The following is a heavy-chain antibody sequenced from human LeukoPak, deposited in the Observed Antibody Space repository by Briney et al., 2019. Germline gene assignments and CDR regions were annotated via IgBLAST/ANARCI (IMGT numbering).Heavy chain of an antibody. Sequence: GGSLRLSCVASGFTFSSYAMSWVRQAPGKGLEWVSYMSSSGGTIYYADSVKGRFTISRDNGKNSLFLQMNSLRAEDTAVYYCARGMTGSYFGHLDFWGQGTLVTVSS. CDR1: GFTFSSYA. J-gene: IGHJ4*02. V-gene: IGHV3-48*03. CDR3: ARGMTGSYFGHLDF. CDR2: MSSSGGTI. D-gene: IGHD1-26*01.